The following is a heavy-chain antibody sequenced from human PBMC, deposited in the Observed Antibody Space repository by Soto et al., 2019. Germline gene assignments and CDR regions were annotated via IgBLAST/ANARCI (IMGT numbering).Heavy chain of an antibody. J-gene: IGHJ2*01. V-gene: IGHV1-69*01. CDR3: ARVSSTGIDYGDYTPYWYFDL. CDR2: ITPLFGTA. Sequence: QVQLVQSGAEVKKPGSSVKVSCKASGGTFSSYAISWVRQAPGQGLECMGGITPLFGTANYAQKFQGRVTITADESTSTAYMELSSLRSEDTAVYYCARVSSTGIDYGDYTPYWYFDLWGRGTLVTVSS. CDR1: GGTFSSYA. D-gene: IGHD4-17*01.